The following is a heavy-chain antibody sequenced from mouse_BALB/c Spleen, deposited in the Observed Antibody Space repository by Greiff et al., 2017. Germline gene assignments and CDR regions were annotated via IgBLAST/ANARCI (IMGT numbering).Heavy chain of an antibody. V-gene: IGHV5-17*02. J-gene: IGHJ3*01. D-gene: IGHD2-2*01. Sequence: EVQVVESGGGLVQPGGSRKLSCAASGFTFSSFGMHWVRQAPEKGLEWVAYISSGSSTIYYADTVKGRFTISRDNAKNTLYLQMSSLKSEDTAMYYCARHGRLREETWFAYWGQGTLVTVSA. CDR1: GFTFSSFG. CDR2: ISSGSSTI. CDR3: ARHGRLREETWFAY.